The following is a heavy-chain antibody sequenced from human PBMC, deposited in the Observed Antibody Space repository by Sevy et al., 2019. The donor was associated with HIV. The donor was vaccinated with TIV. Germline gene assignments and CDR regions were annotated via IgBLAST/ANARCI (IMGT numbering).Heavy chain of an antibody. V-gene: IGHV3-7*01. D-gene: IGHD6-13*01. CDR2: IKQDGSEK. CDR3: ARDGSSSWAPYNWFDP. CDR1: GFTFSSYW. J-gene: IGHJ5*02. Sequence: GGSLRLSCAASGFTFSSYWMSWVRQAPGKGLEWVANIKQDGSEKYYVDSVKGRFTISRDNAKNSLYLQMNNLRAEDTAVYYCARDGSSSWAPYNWFDPWGQGTLVTVSS.